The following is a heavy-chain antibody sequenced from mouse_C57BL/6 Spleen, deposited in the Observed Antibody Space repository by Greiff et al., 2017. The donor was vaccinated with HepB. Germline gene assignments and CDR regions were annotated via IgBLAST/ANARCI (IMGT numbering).Heavy chain of an antibody. CDR1: GFNIKDYY. D-gene: IGHD1-1*01. CDR2: IDPEDGET. V-gene: IGHV14-2*01. CDR3: APWAYGSSSYYAMDY. J-gene: IGHJ4*01. Sequence: EVQLQQSGAELVKPGASVKLSCTASGFNIKDYYMHWVKQRTEQGLEWIGRIDPEDGETKYAPKFQGKATITADTSSNTAYLQLSRLTSEDTAVYYCAPWAYGSSSYYAMDYWGQGTSVTVSS.